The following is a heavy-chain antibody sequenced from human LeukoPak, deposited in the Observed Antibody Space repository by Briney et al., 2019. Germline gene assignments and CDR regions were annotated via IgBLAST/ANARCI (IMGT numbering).Heavy chain of an antibody. J-gene: IGHJ4*02. CDR3: ARGRMAGTYVFDS. Sequence: SVKVTCKASGDTFSSYAISWVRQAPGQGLEWMGGIIPIFGTANYAQKFQGRVTITANESTSTAYMELSSLRSEDTAVYCCARGRMAGTYVFDSWGQGTLVTVSS. D-gene: IGHD6-19*01. V-gene: IGHV1-69*13. CDR1: GDTFSSYA. CDR2: IIPIFGTA.